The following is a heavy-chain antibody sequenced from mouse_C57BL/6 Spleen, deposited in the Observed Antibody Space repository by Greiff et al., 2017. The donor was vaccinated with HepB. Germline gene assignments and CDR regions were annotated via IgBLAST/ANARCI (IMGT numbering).Heavy chain of an antibody. CDR1: GFNIKAYY. Sequence: EVQLQQSGAELVKPGASVKFSCTASGFNIKAYYMHWVKQRTEQGLGWIGRIDPEDGETKYAPKFQGKATITADTSSNTAYLQLSSLTSEDTAVYYCARPYYYGISSYAMDYWGQGTSVTVSS. D-gene: IGHD1-1*01. V-gene: IGHV14-2*01. J-gene: IGHJ4*01. CDR3: ARPYYYGISSYAMDY. CDR2: IDPEDGET.